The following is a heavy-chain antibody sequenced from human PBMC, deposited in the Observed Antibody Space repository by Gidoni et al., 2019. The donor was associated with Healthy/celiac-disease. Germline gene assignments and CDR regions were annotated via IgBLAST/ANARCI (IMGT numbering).Heavy chain of an antibody. V-gene: IGHV4-61*02. CDR2: IYTSAST. CDR3: ARGTTMVRGVISYSCYYGMDV. D-gene: IGHD3-10*01. Sequence: QVQLQESGPGLFQLSQTVSLTCTVPGGSISSGRYYWSGLRPPPGKGLEWIGRIYTSASTNCAPTLEGQVTISVEPSKNQFSLMLSSVTAADTAVYYCARGTTMVRGVISYSCYYGMDVWDQVTTVTVSS. CDR1: GGSISSGRYY. J-gene: IGHJ6*02.